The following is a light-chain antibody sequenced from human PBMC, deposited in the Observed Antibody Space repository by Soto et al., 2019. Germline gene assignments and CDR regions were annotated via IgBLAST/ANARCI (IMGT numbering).Light chain of an antibody. Sequence: QSVLTQPASVSGSPGQSITISCTGTSSDVGGYNHVSWYQQYPGKAPKLLIYEVSHRPSGVSIRFSGSKSGNTASLTISGLQAEDEADYYCSSYTSSSTEVLGGGTKVTVL. CDR3: SSYTSSSTEV. V-gene: IGLV2-14*01. J-gene: IGLJ1*01. CDR1: SSDVGGYNH. CDR2: EVS.